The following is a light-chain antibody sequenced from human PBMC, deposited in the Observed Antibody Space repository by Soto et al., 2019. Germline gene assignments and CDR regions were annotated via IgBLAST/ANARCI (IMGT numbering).Light chain of an antibody. CDR3: PQSYSTPYT. V-gene: IGKV1-39*01. J-gene: IGKJ2*01. CDR1: QSIDNN. CDR2: VAF. Sequence: DIQMTQSPSSLSASVGDRVTITCRASQSIDNNLNWYQQKPGQAPKLLIYVAFSLQSGVPSRFSGSGSGTDFPLTISRLQPEDFATYYCPQSYSTPYTFGQGTILEIK.